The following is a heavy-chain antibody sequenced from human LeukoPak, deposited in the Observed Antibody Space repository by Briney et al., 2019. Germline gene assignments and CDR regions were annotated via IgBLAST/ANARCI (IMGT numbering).Heavy chain of an antibody. D-gene: IGHD3-22*01. CDR2: INPSGGST. J-gene: IGHJ4*02. CDR1: GYTFTSFG. Sequence: GASVKVSCKTSGYTFTSFGISWVRQAPGQGLEWMGIINPSGGSTSYAQKFQGRVTMTRDTSTSTVYMELSSLRSEDTAVYYCARNCYDSSGYYMDYWGRGTLVTVSS. V-gene: IGHV1-46*01. CDR3: ARNCYDSSGYYMDY.